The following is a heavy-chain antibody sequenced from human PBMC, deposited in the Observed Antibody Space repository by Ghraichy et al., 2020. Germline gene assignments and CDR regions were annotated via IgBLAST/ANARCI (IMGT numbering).Heavy chain of an antibody. J-gene: IGHJ3*02. Sequence: SQTLSLTCVISGDSLSNNDVAWNWIRQSPSRGLELLGRTYRMASEYAESVKARTAITPDTSKNQFSLRLNSVTPDDTAVYYCARGRHNTFDIWGQGIMVTVSS. CDR3: ARGRHNTFDI. CDR2: TYRMAS. D-gene: IGHD2/OR15-2a*01. CDR1: GDSLSNNDVA. V-gene: IGHV6-1*01.